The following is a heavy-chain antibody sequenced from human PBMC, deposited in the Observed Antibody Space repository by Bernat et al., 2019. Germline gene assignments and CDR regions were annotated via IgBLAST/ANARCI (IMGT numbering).Heavy chain of an antibody. J-gene: IGHJ5*02. CDR2: MNPDGSQK. D-gene: IGHD2-15*01. Sequence: EVQLVESGGGLVQPGRSLRLSCAASGFTFSDYWMAWVRQAPGRGLEWVANMNPDGSQKYHVDSVKGRFTISRDDAENSLYLQMDSLRPEDTAIYYCARDPGWHAVDAWDQGTLVTVTS. V-gene: IGHV3-7*03. CDR1: GFTFSDYW. CDR3: ARDPGWHAVDA.